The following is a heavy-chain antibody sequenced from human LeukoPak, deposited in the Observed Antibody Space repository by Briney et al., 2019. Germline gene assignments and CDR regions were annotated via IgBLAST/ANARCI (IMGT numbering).Heavy chain of an antibody. CDR1: GYSISNDYY. Sequence: PSETLSLTCVVSGYSISNDYYWGWIRQPPGKGLEWIGNIYHSGGSYYNPSLKSRVTILVDTSKNQFSLKLSSVTAADTAVYYCAKAGTTGIHHWFDPWGQGNLVSVSS. CDR3: AKAGTTGIHHWFDP. D-gene: IGHD1-1*01. CDR2: IYHSGGS. V-gene: IGHV4-38-2*01. J-gene: IGHJ5*02.